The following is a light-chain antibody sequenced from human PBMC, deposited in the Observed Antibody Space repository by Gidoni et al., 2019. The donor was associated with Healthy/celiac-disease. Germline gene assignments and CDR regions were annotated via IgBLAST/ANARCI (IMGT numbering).Light chain of an antibody. CDR2: AAS. V-gene: IGKV1-9*01. CDR3: QQLNSYPQLT. J-gene: IGKJ4*01. CDR1: QGISSY. Sequence: IQLTQSPSSLSASVGDRVTITCRASQGISSYLAWYQQKPGKAPKLLIYAASTLQSGVPSRFSGSGSGTDFTLTISSLQPEDFATYYCQQLNSYPQLTFGGGTKVEIE.